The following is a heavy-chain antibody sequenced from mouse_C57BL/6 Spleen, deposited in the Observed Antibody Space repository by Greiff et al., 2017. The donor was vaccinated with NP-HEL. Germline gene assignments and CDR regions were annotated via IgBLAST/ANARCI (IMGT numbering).Heavy chain of an antibody. CDR1: GFTFSDYG. CDR3: ARRVGYYGSSYVGDFDY. D-gene: IGHD1-1*01. CDR2: IISGSSTI. V-gene: IGHV5-17*01. J-gene: IGHJ2*01. Sequence: VQLKQSGGGLVKPGGSLKLSCAASGFTFSDYGMHWVRQAPEKGLEWVAYIISGSSTIYYADTVKGRFTISRDTATNTLFLQMTSLRSEDTAMYYGARRVGYYGSSYVGDFDYWGQGTTLTVSA.